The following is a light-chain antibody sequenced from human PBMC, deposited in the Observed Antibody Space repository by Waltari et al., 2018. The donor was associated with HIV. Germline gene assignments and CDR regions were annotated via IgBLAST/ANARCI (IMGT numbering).Light chain of an antibody. CDR1: QTIKNN. Sequence: GDRVSITCRASQTIKNNLNWYRQTPGKAPKLLIFGASNLQSGVPSRFTGTGSGTYFTLTISSLQAEDVAVYYCQEYYRTPLTFGGGTKVEIK. J-gene: IGKJ4*01. CDR2: GAS. CDR3: QEYYRTPLT. V-gene: IGKV1-39*02.